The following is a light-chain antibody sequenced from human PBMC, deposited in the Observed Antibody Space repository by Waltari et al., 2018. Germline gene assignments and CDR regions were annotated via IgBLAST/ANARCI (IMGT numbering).Light chain of an antibody. CDR1: SSDIASYNY. V-gene: IGLV2-14*03. Sequence: QSALTQPASVSGSPGQSITISCTGTSSDIASYNYVSWYQQYPGEAPKLIIYDVTSRPPGVSSRFSGSKSGHTAFLTISGLQAEDEADFFCSSYTTSWTYVFGTGTTVNVL. CDR3: SSYTTSWTYV. CDR2: DVT. J-gene: IGLJ1*01.